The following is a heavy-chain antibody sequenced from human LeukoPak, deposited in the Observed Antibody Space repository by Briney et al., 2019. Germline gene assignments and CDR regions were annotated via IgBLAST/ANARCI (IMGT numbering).Heavy chain of an antibody. V-gene: IGHV4-30-2*01. D-gene: IGHD3-16*01. CDR1: GGSISSGGYS. CDR3: ARGNPILRRPQYFDL. CDR2: IYHSGGT. Sequence: SQTLSLTCAVSGGSISSGGYSWSWIRQPPGKGLEWIGYIYHSGGTYYNPSLKSRVTISVDRSKNQFSLKLSSVTAADTAMYYCARGNPILRRPQYFDLWGRGTLVTVSS. J-gene: IGHJ2*01.